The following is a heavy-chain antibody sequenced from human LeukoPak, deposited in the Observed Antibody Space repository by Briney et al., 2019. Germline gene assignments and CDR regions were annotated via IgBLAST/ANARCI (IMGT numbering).Heavy chain of an antibody. V-gene: IGHV4-61*05. CDR2: IYYSGST. J-gene: IGHJ6*02. Sequence: SETLSLTCSVSGDSISSSGYYWDWIRQPPGKGLEWIGYIYYSGSTNYNPSLKSRVTISVDTSKNQFSLKLSSVTAADTAVYYCARGCMVRGVTYYYYYGMDVWGQGTTVTVSS. CDR3: ARGCMVRGVTYYYYYGMDV. CDR1: GDSISSSGYY. D-gene: IGHD3-10*01.